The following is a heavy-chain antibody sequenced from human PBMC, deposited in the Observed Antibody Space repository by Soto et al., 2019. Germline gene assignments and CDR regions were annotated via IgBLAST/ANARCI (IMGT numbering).Heavy chain of an antibody. J-gene: IGHJ6*03. CDR3: ARDLQSPAPDYYYYYYMDV. CDR2: IKQDGSEK. Sequence: GGSLRLSCAASGFTFSSYWMSWVRQAPGKGLEWVANIKQDGSEKYYVDSVKGRFTISRDNAKNSLYLQMNSLRAEDTAVYYCARDLQSPAPDYYYYYYMDVWGKGTTVTVSS. V-gene: IGHV3-7*01. CDR1: GFTFSSYW.